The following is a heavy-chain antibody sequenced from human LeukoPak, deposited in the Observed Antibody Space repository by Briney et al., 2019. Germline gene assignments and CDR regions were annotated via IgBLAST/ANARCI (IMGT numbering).Heavy chain of an antibody. Sequence: ASVKVSCKASGGTFSSYAISWARQAPGQGLEWMGGIIPIFGTANYAQKFQGRVTITADKSTSTAYMELSSLRSEDTAVYYCARHIAAAGPWGYYYYMDVWGKGTTVTVSS. V-gene: IGHV1-69*06. CDR1: GGTFSSYA. CDR3: ARHIAAAGPWGYYYYMDV. J-gene: IGHJ6*03. D-gene: IGHD6-13*01. CDR2: IIPIFGTA.